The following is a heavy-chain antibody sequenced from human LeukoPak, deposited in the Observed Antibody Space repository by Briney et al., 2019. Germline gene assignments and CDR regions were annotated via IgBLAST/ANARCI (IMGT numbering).Heavy chain of an antibody. CDR1: GGSFSGYY. Sequence: SETLSLTCAVYGGSFSGYYWSWIRQPPGKGLEWIGEINHSGSTNYNPSLKSRVTISLDTSKNQFSLKLTSVTAADTAVYYCARGVSDQNWGQGTLVTVSS. CDR3: ARGVSDQN. V-gene: IGHV4-34*01. CDR2: INHSGST. J-gene: IGHJ4*02.